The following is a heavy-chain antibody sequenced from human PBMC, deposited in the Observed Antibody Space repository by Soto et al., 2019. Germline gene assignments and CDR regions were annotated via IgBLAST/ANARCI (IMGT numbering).Heavy chain of an antibody. V-gene: IGHV3-15*01. CDR1: GFTFSNAW. Sequence: GGSLRLSCAASGFTFSNAWMSWVRQAPGKGLEWVGRIKSKTDGGTTDYAAPVKGRFTISRDDSKNTLYLQMNSLKTEDTAVYYCTGTIFGVAHWDYWGQGTLVTVSS. J-gene: IGHJ4*02. CDR3: TGTIFGVAHWDY. D-gene: IGHD3-3*01. CDR2: IKSKTDGGTT.